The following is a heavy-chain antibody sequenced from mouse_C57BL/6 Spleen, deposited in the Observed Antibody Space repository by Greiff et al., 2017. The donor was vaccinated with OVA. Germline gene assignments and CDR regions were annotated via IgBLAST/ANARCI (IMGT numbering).Heavy chain of an antibody. Sequence: EVHLVESGGGLVQPGGSLSLSCAASGFTFTDYYMSWVRQPPGKALEWLGFIRNKANGYTTEYSASVKGRFTISRDNSQSILYLQMNALRAEDSATYYCARSLYYYGSSPLAYWGQGTLVTVSA. D-gene: IGHD1-1*01. CDR2: IRNKANGYTT. J-gene: IGHJ3*01. V-gene: IGHV7-3*01. CDR3: ARSLYYYGSSPLAY. CDR1: GFTFTDYY.